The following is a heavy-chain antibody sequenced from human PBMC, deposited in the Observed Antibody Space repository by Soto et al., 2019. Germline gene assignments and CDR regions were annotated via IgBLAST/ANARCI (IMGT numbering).Heavy chain of an antibody. CDR3: ARVERGTVTTVVDAFDI. D-gene: IGHD1-1*01. Sequence: QVQLQQWGAGLLKPSETLSLTCAVYGGFVSSGSYYWSWIRQPPGKGLEWIGEMSHSGGTHFNPSLMSRVSISVDTSKNQFSLNIYSVTAADTALYYCARVERGTVTTVVDAFDIWGPGTMVTVSS. CDR1: GGFVSSGSYY. J-gene: IGHJ3*02. V-gene: IGHV4-34*01. CDR2: MSHSGGT.